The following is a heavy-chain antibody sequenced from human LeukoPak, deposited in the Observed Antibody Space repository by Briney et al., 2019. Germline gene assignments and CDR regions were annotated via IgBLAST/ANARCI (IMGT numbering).Heavy chain of an antibody. CDR3: ARGGSPFCISPSCQGAFDS. CDR1: GGSISSGSYY. Sequence: SETLSLTCTVSGGSISSGSYYWSWIRQPAGKGLEWIGRIYTSGSPNYNPSLKSRVTISVDTSKNHFSLNLSSVTAADTAVYYCARGGSPFCISPSCQGAFDSWGQGTLVTVSS. CDR2: IYTSGSP. D-gene: IGHD2-2*01. J-gene: IGHJ4*02. V-gene: IGHV4-61*02.